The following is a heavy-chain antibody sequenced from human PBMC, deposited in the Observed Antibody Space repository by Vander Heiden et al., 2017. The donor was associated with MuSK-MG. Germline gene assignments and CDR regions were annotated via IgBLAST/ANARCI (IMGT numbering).Heavy chain of an antibody. CDR1: GFPFRSYG. V-gene: IGHV3-30*18. CDR3: AKDPSSGWYGSYFGY. J-gene: IGHJ4*02. D-gene: IGHD6-19*01. Sequence: QVQLVESGGGVVQPGRSLRLSCAASGFPFRSYGMHWVRQPPGKGLEWVAVISYDGSNKYYADSVKGRFTISRDNSKNTLYLQMNSLRAEDTAVYYCAKDPSSGWYGSYFGYWGQGTLGTVAS. CDR2: ISYDGSNK.